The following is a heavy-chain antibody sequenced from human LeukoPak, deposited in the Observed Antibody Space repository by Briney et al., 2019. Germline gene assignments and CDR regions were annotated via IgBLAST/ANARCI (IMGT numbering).Heavy chain of an antibody. Sequence: GGSLRLSCAASGFTFNTYSMNWVRQAPGKGLEWVSHISSSSSTIYYADTVKGRFTISRDNAKTSLYLQMNSLRDEDTAVYYCARVEQQPRAVCGMDVWGPGTTVTVSS. CDR3: ARVEQQPRAVCGMDV. J-gene: IGHJ6*02. CDR1: GFTFNTYS. D-gene: IGHD6-13*01. CDR2: ISSSSSTI. V-gene: IGHV3-48*02.